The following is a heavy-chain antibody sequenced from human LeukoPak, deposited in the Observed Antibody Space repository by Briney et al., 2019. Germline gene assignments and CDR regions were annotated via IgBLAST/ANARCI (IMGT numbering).Heavy chain of an antibody. V-gene: IGHV1-18*01. J-gene: IGHJ4*02. Sequence: ASVKVSCKASGYTFTSYAITWVRQAPGQGLEWMGWISAYNGNTNYAQKLQGRVTMTTDTSTSTAYMELRSLRSDDTAVYYCAREGYNWNHFDYWGQGTLVTVSS. CDR2: ISAYNGNT. D-gene: IGHD1-20*01. CDR1: GYTFTSYA. CDR3: AREGYNWNHFDY.